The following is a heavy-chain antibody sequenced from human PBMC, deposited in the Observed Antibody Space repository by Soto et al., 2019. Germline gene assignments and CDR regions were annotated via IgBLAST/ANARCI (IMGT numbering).Heavy chain of an antibody. CDR3: ARATVHPAYHYCDC. J-gene: IGHJ4*02. CDR2: IFSGGTT. D-gene: IGHD2-2*02. Sequence: GGSLRLSCAASGFTVSSSYMSWVRQAPGRGLEWVSTIFSGGTTHYADSVQGRFTISRDSSKNTLFLQLNSLRAEDTAIYYCARATVHPAYHYCDCRGQGTQVTVSS. CDR1: GFTVSSSY. V-gene: IGHV3-53*01.